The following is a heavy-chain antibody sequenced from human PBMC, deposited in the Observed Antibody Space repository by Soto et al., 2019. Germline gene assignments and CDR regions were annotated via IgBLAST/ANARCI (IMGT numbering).Heavy chain of an antibody. CDR2: IYYSGST. V-gene: IGHV4-59*01. CDR1: GGSISSYY. J-gene: IGHJ6*02. D-gene: IGHD4-4*01. CDR3: ARLPTTVTTAGYYYYGMDV. Sequence: PSETLSLTCTVSGGSISSYYCSWIRQPPGKGLEWIGYIYYSGSTNYNPSLKSRVTISVDTSKNQFSLKLSSVTAADTAVYYCARLPTTVTTAGYYYYGMDVWGQGTTVTVSS.